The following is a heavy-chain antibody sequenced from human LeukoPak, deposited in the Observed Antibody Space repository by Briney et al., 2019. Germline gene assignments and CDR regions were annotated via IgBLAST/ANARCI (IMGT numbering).Heavy chain of an antibody. Sequence: PGGSLRLSCAASGFTFSSYAMHWVRQAPGKGLEWVAVISYDGSNKYYADSVKGRFTISRDNSENTLYLQMNSLRAEDTAVYYCAKDPRVYFGVEAFDIWGQGTMVTVSS. V-gene: IGHV3-30-3*01. CDR1: GFTFSSYA. J-gene: IGHJ3*02. CDR3: AKDPRVYFGVEAFDI. D-gene: IGHD3-9*01. CDR2: ISYDGSNK.